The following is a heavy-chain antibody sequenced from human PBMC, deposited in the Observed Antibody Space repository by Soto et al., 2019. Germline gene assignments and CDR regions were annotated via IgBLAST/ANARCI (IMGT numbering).Heavy chain of an antibody. V-gene: IGHV3-48*02. CDR2: ISRSSTGI. CDR3: ARAVTWGLDL. J-gene: IGHJ6*02. CDR1: GFTFSLYS. Sequence: EVQLVESGGGLVQPGGSLRLSCAASGFTFSLYSMSWVRQAPGKGLEWVSYISRSSTGIHYADSVKGRFTISRDDATNSRHLQMNSLRDGDTAVYYCARAVTWGLDLWGQGTTVSISS. D-gene: IGHD3-10*01.